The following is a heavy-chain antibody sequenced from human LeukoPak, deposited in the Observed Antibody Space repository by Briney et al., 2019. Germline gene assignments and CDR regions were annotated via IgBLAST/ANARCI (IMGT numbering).Heavy chain of an antibody. Sequence: SQTLSLTCAVSGGSISSGGYSCSWIRQPPGKGLEWIGYIYHSGSTYYNPSLKSRVTISVDRSKNQFSLKLSSVTAADTAVYYCARGGVVVPAAIKGNNWFDPWGQGTLVTVSS. CDR2: IYHSGST. V-gene: IGHV4-30-2*01. CDR3: ARGGVVVPAAIKGNNWFDP. D-gene: IGHD2-2*01. CDR1: GGSISSGGYS. J-gene: IGHJ5*02.